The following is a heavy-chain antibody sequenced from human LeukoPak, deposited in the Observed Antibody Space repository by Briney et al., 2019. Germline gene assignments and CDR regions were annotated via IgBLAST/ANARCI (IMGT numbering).Heavy chain of an antibody. Sequence: VGSVSLSCKASRFAFTSYSMSWVRQAPGQGVEWMAWIIINNGTTNYKQKLQGGVTMTPDTSTSTAYRELRSLRSDDTAGDHCARRLRGGRSLGEYSSSWYFVYWGQGTLVTVSS. D-gene: IGHD6-13*01. CDR3: ARRLRGGRSLGEYSSSWYFVY. CDR1: RFAFTSYS. V-gene: IGHV1-18*01. J-gene: IGHJ4*02. CDR2: IIINNGTT.